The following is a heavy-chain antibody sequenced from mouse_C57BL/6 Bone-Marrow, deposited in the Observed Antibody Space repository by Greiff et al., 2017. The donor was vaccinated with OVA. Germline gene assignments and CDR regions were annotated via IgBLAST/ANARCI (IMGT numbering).Heavy chain of an antibody. V-gene: IGHV1-42*01. CDR1: GYSFTGYY. D-gene: IGHD1-1*01. CDR3: ANYYGSSRLAY. J-gene: IGHJ3*01. CDR2: INPSTGGT. Sequence: VQLKESGPELVKPGASVKISCKASGYSFTGYYMNWVKQSPETSLEWIGEINPSTGGTTYNQKFKAKATLTVDKSSSTAYMQLKSLTSEDSAVYYCANYYGSSRLAYWGQGTLVTVSA.